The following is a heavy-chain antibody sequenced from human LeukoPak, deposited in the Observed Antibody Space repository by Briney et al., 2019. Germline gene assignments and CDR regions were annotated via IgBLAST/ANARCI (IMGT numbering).Heavy chain of an antibody. V-gene: IGHV1-2*02. Sequence: GASVKVSCKASGYTFTGYYMHWVRQAPGQGLEWMGWINPNSGGTNYAQKFQGRVTMTRDTSISTAYMELSSLRSEDTAMYYCARDRERIWRRSYFDYWGQGTLVTVSS. CDR1: GYTFTGYY. D-gene: IGHD2-15*01. CDR3: ARDRERIWRRSYFDY. CDR2: INPNSGGT. J-gene: IGHJ4*02.